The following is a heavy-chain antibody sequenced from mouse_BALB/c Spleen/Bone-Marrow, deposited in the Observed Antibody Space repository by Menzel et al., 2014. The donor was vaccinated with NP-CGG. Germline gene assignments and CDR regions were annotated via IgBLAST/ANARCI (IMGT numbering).Heavy chain of an antibody. J-gene: IGHJ2*01. Sequence: EVQRVESGGGLVQPGGSLKLSCAASGFDFSSYWMSWVRQAPGKGLEWIGEINPDSSTINYTPSLKDKFIISRDNAKNTLCLQMSKVRSEDTALYYCARQGYYGKGDYWGQGPTLTVS. CDR1: GFDFSSYW. V-gene: IGHV4-1*02. D-gene: IGHD2-1*01. CDR3: ARQGYYGKGDY. CDR2: INPDSSTI.